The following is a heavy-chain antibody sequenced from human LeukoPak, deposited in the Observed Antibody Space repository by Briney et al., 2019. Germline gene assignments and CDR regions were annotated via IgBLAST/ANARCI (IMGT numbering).Heavy chain of an antibody. V-gene: IGHV3-23*01. CDR3: AKVWGPYSSSFYVYYFDY. J-gene: IGHJ4*02. Sequence: GVSLRLSCAASGFGFSNYVMTWVRQAPGKGLQRVSAITANGGSTFYAVSVKGRFTISRDNSKNTVYLQMNSLRAEDTAIYYCAKVWGPYSSSFYVYYFDYWGQGSLVTVSS. D-gene: IGHD6-13*01. CDR2: ITANGGST. CDR1: GFGFSNYV.